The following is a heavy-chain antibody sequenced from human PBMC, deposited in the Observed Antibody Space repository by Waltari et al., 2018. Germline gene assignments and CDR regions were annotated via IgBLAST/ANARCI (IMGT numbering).Heavy chain of an antibody. CDR2: INHGVKT. J-gene: IGHJ4*02. CDR1: EGSFSAFF. Sequence: VRLDQWGTELVEPWETLSLTCAVYEGSFSAFFWSWVRQAPGKGLEWIGEINHGVKTDYNPSLKSRLFMSVDPSKNQFSLMLSSVTAADTAVYYCVRSHCIGDSCFRYFDSWGQGTLVTVYS. D-gene: IGHD2-15*01. V-gene: IGHV4-34*01. CDR3: VRSHCIGDSCFRYFDS.